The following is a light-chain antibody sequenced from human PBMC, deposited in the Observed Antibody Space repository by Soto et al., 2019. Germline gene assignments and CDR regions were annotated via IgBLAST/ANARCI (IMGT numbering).Light chain of an antibody. Sequence: DIQMTQSPSSLSASAGDRDTITCRASQSISSYLNWYQQKPGKAPKLLIYAASSLQSGVPSRFSGSGSGTDFTLTISSLQPEDFATYYCQQSYSTPWTFGQGTKVEIK. CDR1: QSISSY. J-gene: IGKJ1*01. CDR2: AAS. V-gene: IGKV1-39*01. CDR3: QQSYSTPWT.